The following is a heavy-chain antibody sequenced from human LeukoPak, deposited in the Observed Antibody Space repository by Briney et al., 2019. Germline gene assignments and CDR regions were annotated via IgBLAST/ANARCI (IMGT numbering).Heavy chain of an antibody. D-gene: IGHD1-7*01. CDR1: GSTFSSHT. J-gene: IGHJ4*02. CDR3: AKDTRLGELELYFDY. V-gene: IGHV3-23*01. CDR2: ISGSGGST. Sequence: PGGSLRLSCAASGSTFSSHTVNWVRQAPGKGREWVSAISGSGGSTYYADSVKGRFTISRDNSKNTLYLQMNSLRAEDTAVYYCAKDTRLGELELYFDYWGQGTLVTVSS.